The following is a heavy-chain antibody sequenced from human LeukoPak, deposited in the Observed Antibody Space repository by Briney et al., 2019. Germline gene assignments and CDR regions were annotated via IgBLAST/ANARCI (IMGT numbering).Heavy chain of an antibody. Sequence: GGSLRLSCAASGFTFDGYGMYWVRQAPGKGLEWVSGITWNSDDMAYADSVKGRFTISRDNAKNCLYLQMNSLRVEDTALYYCTKVTDWRTGFDCWGQGTLVTVSS. J-gene: IGHJ4*02. CDR1: GFTFDGYG. CDR3: TKVTDWRTGFDC. V-gene: IGHV3-9*01. CDR2: ITWNSDDM. D-gene: IGHD3-9*01.